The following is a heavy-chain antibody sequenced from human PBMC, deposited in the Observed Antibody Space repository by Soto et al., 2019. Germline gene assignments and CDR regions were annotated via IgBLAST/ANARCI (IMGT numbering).Heavy chain of an antibody. J-gene: IGHJ5*02. D-gene: IGHD4-4*01. CDR1: GGSISSSSYY. CDR2: IYYSGST. CDR3: ATSDLTVTSPNWFDP. Sequence: SETLSLTCTVSGGSISSSSYYWGWIRQPQGKGLEWIESIYYSGSTYYNPSLKSRVTISVDTSKNQFSLKLSSVTAADTAVYYCATSDLTVTSPNWFDPWGQGTLVTVSS. V-gene: IGHV4-39*01.